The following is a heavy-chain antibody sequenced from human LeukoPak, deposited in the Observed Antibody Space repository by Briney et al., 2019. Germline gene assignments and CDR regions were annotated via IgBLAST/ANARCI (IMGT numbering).Heavy chain of an antibody. V-gene: IGHV4-34*01. CDR2: INHSGST. Sequence: SETLSLTCAVYGGSFSGYYWSWIRQPPGKGLEWIGEINHSGSTNYNPSLKSRVTISVDTSKNQFSLKLSSVTAADTAVYYCARGRNSYSSGWFRDYGMDVWGKGTRSPSPQ. J-gene: IGHJ6*04. CDR1: GGSFSGYY. D-gene: IGHD6-19*01. CDR3: ARGRNSYSSGWFRDYGMDV.